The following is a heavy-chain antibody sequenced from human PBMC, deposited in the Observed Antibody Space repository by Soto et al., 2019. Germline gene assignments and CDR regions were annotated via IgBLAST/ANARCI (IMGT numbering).Heavy chain of an antibody. V-gene: IGHV3-48*02. J-gene: IGHJ5*02. Sequence: EVQLVESGGGLVQPGGSLRLSCTASGFTFSNYGMNWVRQAPGKGLEWVSYITGSSSPIYYADSVKGRFTISRDNAKNSLYLQMNSLRDEDTGVYFCARGRNFWNGQTLRNNNWFDPWGQGTLVTVSS. CDR2: ITGSSSPI. CDR3: ARGRNFWNGQTLRNNNWFDP. CDR1: GFTFSNYG. D-gene: IGHD3-3*01.